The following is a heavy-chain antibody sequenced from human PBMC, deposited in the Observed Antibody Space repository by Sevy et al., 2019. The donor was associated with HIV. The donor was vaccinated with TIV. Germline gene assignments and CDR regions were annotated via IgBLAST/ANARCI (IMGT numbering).Heavy chain of an antibody. CDR1: GYTFIDYY. CDR3: ATICNGVNCHNYFDT. J-gene: IGHJ4*02. CDR2: INPNSSDT. V-gene: IGHV1-2*02. D-gene: IGHD2-21*02. Sequence: ASVKVSCKASGYTFIDYYMHWVRQAPGQGLEWMGWINPNSSDTKYAQNFQGRVTMTRDTSINTAYMELSRLTSDDTAVYYCATICNGVNCHNYFDTWGQGTLVTVSS.